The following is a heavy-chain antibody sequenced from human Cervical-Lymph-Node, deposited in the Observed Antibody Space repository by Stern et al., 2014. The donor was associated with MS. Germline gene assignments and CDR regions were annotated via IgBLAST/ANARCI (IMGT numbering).Heavy chain of an antibody. D-gene: IGHD1-1*01. J-gene: IGHJ4*02. CDR1: GYTFPING. Sequence: QMQLVQSGAEAKKPGASVKVSCKATGYTFPINGITWVRQAPGQGLEWMGWISANSGNTNYAWNFQDRVTMTRDTSTATAYMELRSLTSDDTAVYYCARDRDWNLDYWGQGTLVTVSS. V-gene: IGHV1-18*01. CDR3: ARDRDWNLDY. CDR2: ISANSGNT.